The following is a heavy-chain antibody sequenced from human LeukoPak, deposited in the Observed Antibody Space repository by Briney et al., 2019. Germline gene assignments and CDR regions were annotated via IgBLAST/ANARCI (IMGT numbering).Heavy chain of an antibody. V-gene: IGHV3-21*06. CDR3: VGDAKSGRRDAFDN. CDR2: ITRSNYI. Sequence: GGSLRLSCAASGFTFSSYEMNWVRQAPGKGLEWVSSITRSNYIYYADSVKGRFTISRDNAKNSLYLQMNSLRAEDTAVYYCVGDAKSGRRDAFDNLGQGTMVTVSS. D-gene: IGHD3-3*01. J-gene: IGHJ3*02. CDR1: GFTFSSYE.